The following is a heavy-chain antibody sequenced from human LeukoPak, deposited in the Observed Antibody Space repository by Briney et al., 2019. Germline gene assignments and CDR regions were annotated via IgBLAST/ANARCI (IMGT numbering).Heavy chain of an antibody. D-gene: IGHD6-13*01. V-gene: IGHV3-53*01. Sequence: GGSLRLSCAASGFTVSSNYMSWVRQAPGKGLEWVSVIYSGGSTYYADSVKGRFTISRDNSKNTLYLQMNSLRAEDTAVYYCARGYSSSWNYFDYWGQGTLVTVSS. J-gene: IGHJ4*02. CDR1: GFTVSSNY. CDR2: IYSGGST. CDR3: ARGYSSSWNYFDY.